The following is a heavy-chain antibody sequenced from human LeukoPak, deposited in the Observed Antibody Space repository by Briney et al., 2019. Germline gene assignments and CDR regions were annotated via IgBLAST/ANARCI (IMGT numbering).Heavy chain of an antibody. CDR1: GFTFDDYA. Sequence: GRSLRLSCAASGFTFDDYAMHWVRQAPGKGLEWVSGISWNSGSIGYADSVKGRFTISRDNAKNSLYLQMNSLRAEDTAVYYCARGITSGPRRYDVRNFDYWGQGTPVTVSS. CDR2: ISWNSGSI. V-gene: IGHV3-9*01. CDR3: ARGITSGPRRYDVRNFDY. J-gene: IGHJ4*02. D-gene: IGHD5-12*01.